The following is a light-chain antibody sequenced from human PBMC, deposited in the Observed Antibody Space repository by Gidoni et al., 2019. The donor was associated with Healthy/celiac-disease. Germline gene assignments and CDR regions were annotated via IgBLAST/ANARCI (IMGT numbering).Light chain of an antibody. Sequence: QSALTQPASVSGSPGQSITISCTGTSSDVGGYNYVSWYQQHPGKAPKLMIYEVSNRPSEVSNRFSGSKSGNTASLTISGLQAEDEADYYCSSYTSSSYVVFGGGTKLTVL. CDR1: SSDVGGYNY. V-gene: IGLV2-14*01. CDR3: SSYTSSSYVV. CDR2: EVS. J-gene: IGLJ2*01.